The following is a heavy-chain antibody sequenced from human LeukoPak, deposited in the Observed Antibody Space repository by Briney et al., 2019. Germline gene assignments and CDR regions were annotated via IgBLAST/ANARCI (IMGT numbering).Heavy chain of an antibody. CDR3: VRGPYYYDSSGYYYDALFGFFDY. CDR1: GFTFSSYS. V-gene: IGHV3-21*01. D-gene: IGHD3-22*01. Sequence: PGGSLRLSCAASGFTFSSYSMNWVRQAPGKGLEWVSSISSSSSYIYYADSVKGRFTISRDNAKNSLYLQMNSLRAEDTAVYYCVRGPYYYDSSGYYYDALFGFFDYWGQGTLVTVSS. CDR2: ISSSSSYI. J-gene: IGHJ4*02.